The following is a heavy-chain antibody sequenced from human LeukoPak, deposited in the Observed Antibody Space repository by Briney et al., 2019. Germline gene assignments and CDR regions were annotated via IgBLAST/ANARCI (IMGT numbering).Heavy chain of an antibody. V-gene: IGHV4-61*01. CDR2: IYYSGST. D-gene: IGHD5-12*01. J-gene: IGHJ4*02. CDR1: GGSVSSGSYY. CDR3: ARDRGVGYSGYDFGSYFDY. Sequence: SQTLSLTCTVSGGSVSSGSYYWSWIRQPPGKGLEWIGYIYYSGSTNYNPSLKSRVTTSVDTSKNQFSLKLSSVTAADTAVYYCARDRGVGYSGYDFGSYFDYWGQGTLVTVSS.